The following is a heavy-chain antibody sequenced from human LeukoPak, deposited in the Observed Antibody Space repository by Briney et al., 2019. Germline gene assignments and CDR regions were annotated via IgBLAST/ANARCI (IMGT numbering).Heavy chain of an antibody. CDR3: ARVGLSDALSYYYYYYMDV. J-gene: IGHJ6*03. V-gene: IGHV4-59*01. CDR2: IYYSGST. CDR1: GGPISSYY. Sequence: SETLSLXCTVSGGPISSYYWSWIRQPPGKGLEWIGYIYYSGSTNYNPSLKSRVTISVDTSKNQFSLKLSSVTAADTAVYYCARVGLSDALSYYYYYYMDVWGKGTTVTVSS. D-gene: IGHD6-25*01.